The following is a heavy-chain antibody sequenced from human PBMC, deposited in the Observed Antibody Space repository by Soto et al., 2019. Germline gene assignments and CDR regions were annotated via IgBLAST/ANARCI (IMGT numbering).Heavy chain of an antibody. CDR1: GFTFSNDA. D-gene: IGHD4-17*01. J-gene: IGHJ4*02. V-gene: IGHV3-23*01. CDR3: ASKKPDGRNFDY. Sequence: GGSLRLSCAASGFTFSNDAMNWVRQAPGKGLEWVSTISGSSDTTYYADSVKGRFTISRDNSKNTLYLQMNSLRAEDTAVYYCASKKPDGRNFDYWGQGTLVTVSS. CDR2: ISGSSDTT.